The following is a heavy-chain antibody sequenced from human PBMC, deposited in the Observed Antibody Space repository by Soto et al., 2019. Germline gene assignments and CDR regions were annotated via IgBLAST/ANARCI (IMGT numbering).Heavy chain of an antibody. D-gene: IGHD5-12*01. J-gene: IGHJ4*02. CDR3: ARHSGAGYNLPVVN. V-gene: IGHV3-21*01. CDR1: GFTFSSYA. CDR2: ISSSSSYI. Sequence: GGSLRLSCAASGFTFSSYAMHWVRQAPGKGLEWVSSISSSSSYIYYADSVKGRFTISRDNAKNSLYLQMNSLRAEDTAVYYCARHSGAGYNLPVVNWGQGTMVTVYS.